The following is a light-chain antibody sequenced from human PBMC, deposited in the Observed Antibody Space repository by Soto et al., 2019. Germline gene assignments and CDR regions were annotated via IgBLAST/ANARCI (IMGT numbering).Light chain of an antibody. Sequence: EIVMTQSPATLSVSPGERATLSCRASHSVSSTLAWYQPTPGQAPRLMLYAASTRATGIPARCSGSGAGTEFTTTISSLQSEDFAVYCCQQYNNWPPWTFGQGTKVDIK. J-gene: IGKJ1*01. CDR3: QQYNNWPPWT. V-gene: IGKV3-15*01. CDR2: AAS. CDR1: HSVSST.